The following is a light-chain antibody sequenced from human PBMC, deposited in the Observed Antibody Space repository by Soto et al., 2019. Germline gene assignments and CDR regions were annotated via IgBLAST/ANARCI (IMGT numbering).Light chain of an antibody. V-gene: IGKV3-11*01. CDR3: QQRSNWPPA. Sequence: EIVLTQSPATLFLSPGERATLSCRASRSVSSSLAWYQQKPGQAPRLLIYDASNRATGIPARFSGSGSGTDFTLTISSLEPEDFAVYYCQQRSNWPPAFGGGTKVDIK. CDR2: DAS. CDR1: RSVSSS. J-gene: IGKJ4*01.